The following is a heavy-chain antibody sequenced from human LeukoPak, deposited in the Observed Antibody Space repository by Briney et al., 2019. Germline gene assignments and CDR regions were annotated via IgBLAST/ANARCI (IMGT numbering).Heavy chain of an antibody. J-gene: IGHJ6*02. CDR1: GFTFSDYY. CDR2: ISSSGRLM. V-gene: IGHV3-11*01. Sequence: GGSLRLSCAASGFTFSDYYINWIRQAPGKGLEWVSHISSSGRLMQYADSVKGRFTITRDNAQNFMSLQMNSLKPDDTAVYYCARVRITIFGVVPNYYYYGMDVWGQGTTVTVSS. D-gene: IGHD3-3*01. CDR3: ARVRITIFGVVPNYYYYGMDV.